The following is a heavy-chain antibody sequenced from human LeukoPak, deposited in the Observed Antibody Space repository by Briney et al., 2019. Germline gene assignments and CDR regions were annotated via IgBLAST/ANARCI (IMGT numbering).Heavy chain of an antibody. CDR1: GYTFTGYY. CDR2: INPNSGGT. Sequence: ASVKVSCKTFGYTFTGYYIHWVRQAPGQGLEWMGRINPNSGGTNYAQKFQGRVTMTRDTSISTAYMKLSRLRSDETAVYYCAGAALWFGELLDGMDVWGQGTTVTVSS. V-gene: IGHV1-2*06. J-gene: IGHJ6*02. CDR3: AGAALWFGELLDGMDV. D-gene: IGHD3-10*01.